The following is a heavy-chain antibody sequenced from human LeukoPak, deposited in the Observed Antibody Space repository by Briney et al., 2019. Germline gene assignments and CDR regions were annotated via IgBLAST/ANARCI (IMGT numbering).Heavy chain of an antibody. CDR2: ISRSSDTI. Sequence: GGSLRLSCAASEFTFSTYSMNWVRQAPGKGLEWISYISRSSDTIYYADSVKGRFTISRDNAKNSLFLQMNSLRADDTAAYYCARDLGLEGYWGQGTLVTVSS. CDR1: EFTFSTYS. J-gene: IGHJ4*02. V-gene: IGHV3-48*01. CDR3: ARDLGLEGY. D-gene: IGHD3/OR15-3a*01.